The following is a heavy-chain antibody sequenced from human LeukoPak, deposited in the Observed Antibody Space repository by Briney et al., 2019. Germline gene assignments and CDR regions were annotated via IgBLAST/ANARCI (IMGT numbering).Heavy chain of an antibody. J-gene: IGHJ5*02. Sequence: GGSLRLSCAASGFTFSSYGMHWVRQAQGKGLEWVAFIRYDGSNKYYADSVKGRFTISRDNPKNTLYLQVNSLRAEDTAVYYCASSRLQSYCSGGSCYSDWFDPWGQGTLVTVSS. V-gene: IGHV3-30*02. CDR3: ASSRLQSYCSGGSCYSDWFDP. CDR2: IRYDGSNK. D-gene: IGHD2-15*01. CDR1: GFTFSSYG.